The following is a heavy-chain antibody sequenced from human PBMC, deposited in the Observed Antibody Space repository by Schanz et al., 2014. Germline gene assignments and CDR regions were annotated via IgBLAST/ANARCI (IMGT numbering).Heavy chain of an antibody. CDR1: GYTFTSYY. J-gene: IGHJ4*02. CDR3: ARGSLAGYVALLMAANDY. V-gene: IGHV1-46*01. Sequence: QVQLVQSGAEVKKPGASVKVSCKASGYTFTSYYMHWVRQAPGQGLEWMGIINPSGGSTSYAQKFQGRVTLTRDTSTGTAYLGLTRLRFEDTAVYYCARGSLAGYVALLMAANDYWGQGTLVTVSS. CDR2: INPSGGST. D-gene: IGHD2-15*01.